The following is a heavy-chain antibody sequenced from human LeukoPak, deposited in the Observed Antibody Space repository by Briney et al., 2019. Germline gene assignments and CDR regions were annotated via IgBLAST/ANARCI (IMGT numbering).Heavy chain of an antibody. J-gene: IGHJ4*02. Sequence: APVKVSCKVSGYTLTELSMHWVRQAPGKGLEWMGGFDPEDGETIYAQKFQGRVTMTEETSTDTAYMELSSLRSEDTAVYYCATGLFFQVDTAMATLPYFDYWGQGTLVTVSS. V-gene: IGHV1-24*01. CDR1: GYTLTELS. CDR2: FDPEDGET. D-gene: IGHD5-18*01. CDR3: ATGLFFQVDTAMATLPYFDY.